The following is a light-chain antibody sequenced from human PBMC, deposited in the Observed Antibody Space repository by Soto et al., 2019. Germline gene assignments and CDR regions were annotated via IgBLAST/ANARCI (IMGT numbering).Light chain of an antibody. CDR2: DTS. Sequence: QGVGPQEPSLTVAAGGTVSVTYGSSNGAVTSGHYPYWFQQKPGQAPRTLIYDTSNKHSWTPARFSGSLLGGKAALTLSGAQPEDEAEYYCLLSSSGAPYVFRTGTKVTVL. CDR3: LLSSSGAPYV. CDR1: NGAVTSGHY. J-gene: IGLJ1*01. V-gene: IGLV7-46*01.